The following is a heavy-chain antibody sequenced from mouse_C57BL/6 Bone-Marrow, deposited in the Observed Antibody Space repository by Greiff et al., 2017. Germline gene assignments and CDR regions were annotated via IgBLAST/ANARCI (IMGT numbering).Heavy chain of an antibody. CDR2: IDPEIGDT. CDR1: GFNIKDDY. V-gene: IGHV14-4*01. Sequence: VQLQQSGAELVRPGASVKLSCTASGFNIKDDYIHWVKQRPEQGLEWIGWIDPEIGDTEYASKFQGKATITSDTSSNTAYLQLSSRTSEDTAVYYCSSCDDNYFDFWGQGTPLTVAS. J-gene: IGHJ2*01. CDR3: SSCDDNYFDF. D-gene: IGHD2-3*01.